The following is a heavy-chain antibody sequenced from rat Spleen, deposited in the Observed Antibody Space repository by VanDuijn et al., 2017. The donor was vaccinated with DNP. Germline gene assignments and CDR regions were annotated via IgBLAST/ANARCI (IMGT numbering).Heavy chain of an antibody. Sequence: EVQLVASGGGLVEPGRSLKLSCAASGFTFSDYYMAWVRQAPRKGLEWVASISYDGVSIHYRDSVKGRFTISRDNAKNTLYLQMNSLGSEDTATYYCARRAQPFWYFDFWGPGTMVTVSS. D-gene: IGHD1-10*01. CDR1: GFTFSDYY. V-gene: IGHV5-22*01. CDR2: ISYDGVSI. CDR3: ARRAQPFWYFDF. J-gene: IGHJ1*01.